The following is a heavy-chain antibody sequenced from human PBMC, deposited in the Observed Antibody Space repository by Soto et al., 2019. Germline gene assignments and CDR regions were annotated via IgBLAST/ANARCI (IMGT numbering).Heavy chain of an antibody. CDR3: ARGGDWKFDY. CDR1: GDSISSDKW. Sequence: QVQLQESGPGLVKPSGTLSLTCAVSGDSISSDKWWSWFRQPPGKGLEWIGEIYHSGRTNCNPSLKSRVTISVDKSKNQFSLELSSMTAADTAVYYCARGGDWKFDYWGQGSLVTVSS. J-gene: IGHJ4*02. CDR2: IYHSGRT. D-gene: IGHD2-21*02. V-gene: IGHV4-4*02.